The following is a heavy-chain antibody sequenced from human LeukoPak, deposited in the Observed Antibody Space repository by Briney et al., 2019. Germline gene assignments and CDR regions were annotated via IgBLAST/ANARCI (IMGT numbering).Heavy chain of an antibody. D-gene: IGHD3-10*01. CDR1: GYSFTTYW. V-gene: IGHV5-51*01. CDR2: IYPGDSDT. CDR3: ARRGGTGYYYGSGSYITGDY. J-gene: IGHJ4*02. Sequence: GESLKISCKGSGYSFTTYWIGWVRQMPGKGLEWMGSIYPGDSDTRYSPSFEGQVTISADKSISTAYLQWSSLKASDTAMYYCARRGGTGYYYGSGSYITGDYWGQGTLVTVSS.